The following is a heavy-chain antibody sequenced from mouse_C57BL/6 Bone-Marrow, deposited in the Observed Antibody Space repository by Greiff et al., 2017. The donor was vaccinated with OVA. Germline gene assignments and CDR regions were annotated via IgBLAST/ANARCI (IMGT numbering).Heavy chain of an antibody. CDR2: IIYSGST. D-gene: IGHD2-1*01. Sequence: VQLKESGPSLVKPSQTLSLTCSVTGDSITSGYWSWIRKFPGNKLEYMGYIIYSGSTYYNPSPKSRISITRDTSKNQYYLQLNSVTTEDTAKYYCAREGYGKSFAYWGQGTLVTVSA. V-gene: IGHV3-8*02. J-gene: IGHJ3*01. CDR1: GDSITSGY. CDR3: AREGYGKSFAY.